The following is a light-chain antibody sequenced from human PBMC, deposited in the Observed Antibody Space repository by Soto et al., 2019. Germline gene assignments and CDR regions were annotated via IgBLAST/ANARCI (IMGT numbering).Light chain of an antibody. CDR3: AAWDDILNGYV. Sequence: QSVLTHPPPASRTPGQRVTISCSATSSNIESNTVTWYQQLPGTAPKLVIYSNYDRPSGVPDRFSGSTSGTSASLVIRGLQSEDEADYYCAAWDDILNGYVFGGGTKVTVL. J-gene: IGLJ1*01. CDR1: SSNIESNT. CDR2: SNY. V-gene: IGLV1-44*01.